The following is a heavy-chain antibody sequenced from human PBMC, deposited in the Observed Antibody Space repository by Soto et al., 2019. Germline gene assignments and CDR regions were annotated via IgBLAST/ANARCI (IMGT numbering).Heavy chain of an antibody. V-gene: IGHV4-34*01. D-gene: IGHD3-10*01. CDR3: ARDSYYTSGNYFTYYTYAMDV. Sequence: SETLSLTCGVYGGSLSGYHWSWIRQPPGKGLKWIGEINHSGSTNYNPSLKSRLTISVDTSKNQFSLKLSSVTASDTAMYYCARDSYYTSGNYFTYYTYAMDVWGQGTTVTVSS. CDR2: INHSGST. J-gene: IGHJ6*02. CDR1: GGSLSGYH.